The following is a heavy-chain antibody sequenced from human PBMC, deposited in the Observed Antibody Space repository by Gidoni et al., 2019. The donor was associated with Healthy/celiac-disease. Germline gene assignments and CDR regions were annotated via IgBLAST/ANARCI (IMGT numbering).Heavy chain of an antibody. D-gene: IGHD6-13*01. CDR3: ASSSSWYNYFDY. Sequence: QVQLQESGPGLVQPSETLSLTCTVSGGSISSYYWSWIRQPPGKGLEWIGYIYYSGSTNYNPSLKSRVTISVDTSKNQFSLKLSSVTAADTAVYYCASSSSWYNYFDYWGQGTLVTVSS. V-gene: IGHV4-59*01. J-gene: IGHJ4*02. CDR1: GGSISSYY. CDR2: IYYSGST.